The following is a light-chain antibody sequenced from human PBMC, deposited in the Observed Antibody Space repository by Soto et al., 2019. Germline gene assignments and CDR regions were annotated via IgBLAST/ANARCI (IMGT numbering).Light chain of an antibody. CDR3: QYYGTSVFI. CDR1: QSVGSRY. V-gene: IGKV3-20*01. Sequence: EIVLPQSPGTLSLSPGERFTLSCRASQSVGSRYLAWYQQKPGQAPRLLIYAASTRATGIPDRFSGSGSGTAFTLTITRLEPEDIAVYYCQYYGTSVFIFGGGNKVDIK. CDR2: AAS. J-gene: IGKJ4*01.